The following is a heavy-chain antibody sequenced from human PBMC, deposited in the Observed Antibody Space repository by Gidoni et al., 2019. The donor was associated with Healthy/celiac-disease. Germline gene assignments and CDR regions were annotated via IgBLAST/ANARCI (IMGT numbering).Heavy chain of an antibody. D-gene: IGHD3-9*01. V-gene: IGHV3-21*01. Sequence: EVQLVESGGGLVKPGGSLRLSCAASGFTFSAYSMNWVRQAPGKGLEWVSSISSSSSYIYYADSVKGRFTISRDNAKNSLYLQMNSLRAEDTAVYYCARGGDWDAFDIWGQGTMVTVSS. CDR3: ARGGDWDAFDI. CDR1: GFTFSAYS. CDR2: ISSSSSYI. J-gene: IGHJ3*02.